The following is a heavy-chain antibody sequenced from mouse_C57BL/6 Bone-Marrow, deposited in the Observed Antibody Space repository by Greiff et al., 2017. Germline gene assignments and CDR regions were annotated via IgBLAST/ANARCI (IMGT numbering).Heavy chain of an antibody. CDR1: GYTFTGSW. Sequence: VQLQQSGAELMKPGASVKLSCKASGYTFTGSWIEWVKQRPGHGLEWIGDILPGSGSTNYNEKFKGKATFTADTSSTTAYMQLSSLATEDSAIYYSARDLYAMDYWGQGTSVTVSS. J-gene: IGHJ4*01. CDR2: ILPGSGST. V-gene: IGHV1-9*01. CDR3: ARDLYAMDY.